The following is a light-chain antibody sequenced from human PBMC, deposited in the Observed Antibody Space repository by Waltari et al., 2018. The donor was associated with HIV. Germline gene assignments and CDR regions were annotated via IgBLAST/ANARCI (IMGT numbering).Light chain of an antibody. CDR3: QAWDNNSVV. CDR1: SLEHKN. CDR2: QDN. Sequence: SYQLTQPPSLSVTAGQTATITCSGNSLEHKNVSWYQRRPGQSPVALIFQDNKRPSGIPERFSGSNFGDTATLAISETQGDDEGEYYCQAWDNNSVVFGGGTRLTVL. V-gene: IGLV3-1*01. J-gene: IGLJ2*01.